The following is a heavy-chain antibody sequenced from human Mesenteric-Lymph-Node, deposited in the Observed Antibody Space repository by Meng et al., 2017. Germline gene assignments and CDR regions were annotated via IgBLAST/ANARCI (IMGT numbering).Heavy chain of an antibody. CDR1: GGSFSGYY. J-gene: IGHJ4*02. CDR3: ARQGVGETYVDY. D-gene: IGHD4-17*01. Sequence: GGSLRLSCAVYGGSFSGYYWSWIRQSPGKGLEWMGIIYPGDSDTRYSPSFQGQVTISADKSITTAYLQWTSLKASDTGMYYCARQGVGETYVDYWGQGALVTVSS. CDR2: IYPGDSDT. V-gene: IGHV5-51*01.